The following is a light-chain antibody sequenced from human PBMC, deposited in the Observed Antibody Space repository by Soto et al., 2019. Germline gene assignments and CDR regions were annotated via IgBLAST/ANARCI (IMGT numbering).Light chain of an antibody. CDR1: QSIISW. CDR2: QAS. Sequence: DIQMTQSPSTLSASVGDGVTITCLASQSIISWLALYQQKPGKAPKLLIYQASSLQSGVPSRFSGSGSETEFTLTISSLLPDDFATYFCQQYKSYFRTFGQGTKVDIK. V-gene: IGKV1-5*03. CDR3: QQYKSYFRT. J-gene: IGKJ1*01.